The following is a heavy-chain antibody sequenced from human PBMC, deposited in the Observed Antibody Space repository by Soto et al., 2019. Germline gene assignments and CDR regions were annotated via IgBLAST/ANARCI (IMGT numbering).Heavy chain of an antibody. Sequence: QVQLVQSGAEVKKPGASVKVSCKASGYTFTGYYMHCVRQAPGQGLEWMGWINPNSGGTNYAQKFQGRVTMTRDTAISTAYMELSRLRSDDTAVYYCARGTSWYCSSTSCYGTYYGMDVWGQGTTVTVSS. CDR3: ARGTSWYCSSTSCYGTYYGMDV. J-gene: IGHJ6*02. CDR1: GYTFTGYY. CDR2: INPNSGGT. D-gene: IGHD2-2*01. V-gene: IGHV1-2*02.